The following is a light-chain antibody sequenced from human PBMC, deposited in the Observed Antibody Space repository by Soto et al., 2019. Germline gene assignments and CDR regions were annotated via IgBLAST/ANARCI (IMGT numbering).Light chain of an antibody. CDR1: QSVDRY. CDR2: STS. Sequence: DIQMTQSPSSLSASVGDSITITCRASQSVDRYLSWYQQIPGRAPKLLIYSTSTLQSGVPSRFSGSGSGTDFTLTISSLQPEDFATYFCQQLNGYFFTFGGGTKVEIK. J-gene: IGKJ4*01. V-gene: IGKV1-9*01. CDR3: QQLNGYFFT.